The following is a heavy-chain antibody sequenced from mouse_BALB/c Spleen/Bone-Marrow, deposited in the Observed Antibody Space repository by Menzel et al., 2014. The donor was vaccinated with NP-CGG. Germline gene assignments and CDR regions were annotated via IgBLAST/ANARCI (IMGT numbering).Heavy chain of an antibody. V-gene: IGHV5-6-4*01. J-gene: IGHJ2*01. CDR1: GFSFSSYS. CDR2: ISSGGHDT. D-gene: IGHD2-4*01. CDR3: SKDGGYDYSYYFDY. Sequence: EVKLMESGGGLVKPGGSLKLSCAASGFSFSSYSMSWVRQAPEKGLEWVATISSGGHDTYYPDSVKGRFTISRDNAKNTLYLQMSSLKSEDTAMYYCSKDGGYDYSYYFDYWGQGTTLTVSS.